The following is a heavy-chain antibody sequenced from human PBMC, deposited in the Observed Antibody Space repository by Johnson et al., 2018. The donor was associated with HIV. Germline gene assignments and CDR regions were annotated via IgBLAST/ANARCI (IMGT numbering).Heavy chain of an antibody. Sequence: VQLVESGGGLVQPGRSLRLSCTASGFIFGDYAMSWFRQAPGKGLEWVGFIRSKAYGGTTKYAASVKGRFTISRDDSKSIAYLQMNSLKTEDTAVYYCTRDGTSVAVAEDAFDIWGQGTMVTVSS. J-gene: IGHJ3*02. V-gene: IGHV3-49*03. D-gene: IGHD6-19*01. CDR1: GFIFGDYA. CDR3: TRDGTSVAVAEDAFDI. CDR2: IRSKAYGGTT.